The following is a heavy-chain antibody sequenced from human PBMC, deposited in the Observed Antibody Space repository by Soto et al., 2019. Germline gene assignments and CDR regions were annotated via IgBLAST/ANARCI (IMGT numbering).Heavy chain of an antibody. CDR2: IIPIFGTA. Sequence: EASVKVSRKASGGTFSSYAISWVRQAPGQGLEWMGGIIPIFGTANYAQKFQGRVTITADESTSTAYMELSSLRSEDTAVYYCARDSSSGRHGMDVWGQGTTVTVSS. CDR3: ARDSSSGRHGMDV. CDR1: GGTFSSYA. V-gene: IGHV1-69*13. J-gene: IGHJ6*02. D-gene: IGHD3-10*01.